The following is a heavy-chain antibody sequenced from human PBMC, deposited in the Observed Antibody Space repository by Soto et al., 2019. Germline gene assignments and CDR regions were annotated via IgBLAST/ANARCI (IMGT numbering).Heavy chain of an antibody. CDR2: ISWNGKNI. CDR3: TPMDV. J-gene: IGHJ6*04. Sequence: GGSLRLSCAASGFTFDDHAMHWVRRVPGRGLEWVSSISWNGKNIDYADSVEGRFTISRDNSKNTLYLQMNSLRAEDTAVYYGTPMDVWGKGTTVTVSS. V-gene: IGHV3-9*01. CDR1: GFTFDDHA.